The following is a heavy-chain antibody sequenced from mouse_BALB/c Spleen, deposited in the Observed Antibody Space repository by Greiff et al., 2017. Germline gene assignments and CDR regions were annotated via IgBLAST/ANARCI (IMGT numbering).Heavy chain of an antibody. CDR1: GFNIKDYY. CDR3: ARRWDGGGFAY. D-gene: IGHD4-1*01. Sequence: VQLQQSGAELVRPGALVKLSCKASGFNIKDYYMHWVKQRPEQGLEWIGWIDPENGNTIYDPKFQGKASITADTSSNTAYLQLSSLTSEDTAVYYCARRWDGGGFAYWGQGTLVTVSA. V-gene: IGHV14-1*02. CDR2: IDPENGNT. J-gene: IGHJ3*01.